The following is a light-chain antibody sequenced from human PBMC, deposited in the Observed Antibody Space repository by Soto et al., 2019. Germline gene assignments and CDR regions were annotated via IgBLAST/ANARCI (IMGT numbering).Light chain of an antibody. CDR2: DAS. CDR1: QSLGSN. Sequence: EIVMTQSPATLSVSPGARATLSCGASQSLGSNLAWYQQKPGQAPRLLIYDASNRATGIPARFSGSGSGTDFTLTISSLEPDDFAVYYCQQRADWPITFGQGTRLEIK. J-gene: IGKJ5*01. CDR3: QQRADWPIT. V-gene: IGKV3-11*01.